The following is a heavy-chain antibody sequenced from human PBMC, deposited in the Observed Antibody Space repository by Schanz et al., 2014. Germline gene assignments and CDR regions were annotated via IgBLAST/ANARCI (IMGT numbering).Heavy chain of an antibody. V-gene: IGHV1-2*02. D-gene: IGHD2-2*01. CDR2: TNPNGGA. Sequence: QGHLVQSGAEVKEPGASVQVSCKASGYVFTAYYMHWVRQAPGQGLEWMGVTNPNGGAEFAQKFQGRIYMTRDTSTTTFYMELSSLTSDDTAMYYCARALNQMPHDYWGQGTLVTVSS. CDR1: GYVFTAYY. J-gene: IGHJ4*02. CDR3: ARALNQMPHDY.